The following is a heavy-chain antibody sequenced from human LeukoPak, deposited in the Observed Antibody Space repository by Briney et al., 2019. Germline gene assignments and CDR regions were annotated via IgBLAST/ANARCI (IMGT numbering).Heavy chain of an antibody. CDR2: IKQDGSEQ. Sequence: GGSLRLSRAASGFTLSDYYMSWIRQAPGKGLEWVANIKQDGSEQYYGDSVKGRFTIPRDNANNSLFLQMDSLTVEDTAVYYCAREGRWRYDILTGYFDYWGQGILVTVSS. CDR1: GFTLSDYY. V-gene: IGHV3-7*01. D-gene: IGHD3-9*01. J-gene: IGHJ4*02. CDR3: AREGRWRYDILTGYFDY.